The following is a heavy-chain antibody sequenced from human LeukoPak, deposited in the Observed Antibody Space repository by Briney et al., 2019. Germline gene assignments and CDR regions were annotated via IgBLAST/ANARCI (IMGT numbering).Heavy chain of an antibody. CDR1: GFTFSSYS. CDR2: ISSSSSSM. D-gene: IGHD6-6*01. CDR3: ARGSIAAPLVIY. J-gene: IGHJ4*02. V-gene: IGHV3-48*04. Sequence: GGSLRLSCAASGFTFSSYSMNWVRQAPGEGLEWVSYISSSSSSMHFADSVKDRFTISRDNAKNSLYLQMSSLRAEDTAGYYCARGSIAAPLVIYWGQGTLVTVSS.